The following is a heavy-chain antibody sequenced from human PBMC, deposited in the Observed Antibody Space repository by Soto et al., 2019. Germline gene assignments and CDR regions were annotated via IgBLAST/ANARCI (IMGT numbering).Heavy chain of an antibody. CDR3: GRDGIKIFGGVIINYYGMDV. J-gene: IGHJ6*01. D-gene: IGHD3-3*01. CDR1: GGPMSSSNYW. Sequence: SETLSLTCTVSGGPMSSSNYWWGWIRQTPGKGLEWIGSFFYTGSIYYNPSLKSRVTISPDMSRNQFSLELRSVTAADTAVYYCGRDGIKIFGGVIINYYGMDVGGQGTTVTVPS. CDR2: FFYTGSI. V-gene: IGHV4-39*01.